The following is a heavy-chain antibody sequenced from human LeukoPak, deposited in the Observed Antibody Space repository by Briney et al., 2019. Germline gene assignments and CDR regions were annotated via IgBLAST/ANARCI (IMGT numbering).Heavy chain of an antibody. J-gene: IGHJ4*02. Sequence: GGSLRLSCSASGFTFSSYAMHWVRQAPGKGLEYVSAISSNGGSTYYADSVKGRFTISRDNSKNTLYLQMSSLRAEDTAVYYCVKGIAVARPYYFDYWGQGTLVTVSS. CDR3: VKGIAVARPYYFDY. CDR1: GFTFSSYA. D-gene: IGHD6-19*01. V-gene: IGHV3-64D*06. CDR2: ISSNGGST.